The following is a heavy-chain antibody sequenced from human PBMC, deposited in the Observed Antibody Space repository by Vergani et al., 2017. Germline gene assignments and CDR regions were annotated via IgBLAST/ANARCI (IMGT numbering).Heavy chain of an antibody. D-gene: IGHD3-10*01. CDR2: SSSGGGDI. V-gene: IGHV3-23*01. Sequence: EVQLLESGGGLVQPGGSRRPSCAGAGFTFDTHTMAYVRQAPGKGLEWVATSSSGGGDIFYADSVKGRFTISRDNSKNTLFLQMNSLKDEDTAVYYCTSAWGLYYLHGEYFQYWGRGTLVSVSS. CDR1: GFTFDTHT. J-gene: IGHJ1*01. CDR3: TSAWGLYYLHGEYFQY.